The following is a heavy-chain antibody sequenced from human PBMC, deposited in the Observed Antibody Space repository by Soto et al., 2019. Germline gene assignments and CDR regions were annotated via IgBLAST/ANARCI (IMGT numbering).Heavy chain of an antibody. V-gene: IGHV1-18*04. CDR1: GYTFTSYG. J-gene: IGHJ6*02. D-gene: IGHD3-3*01. CDR2: ISAYNGNT. Sequence: ASVKVSCKASGYTFTSYGISWVRQAPGQGLEWMGWISAYNGNTNYAQKLQGRVTMTTDTSTSTAYMELRSLRSDDTAVYYCARDPTQRITIFGVVIDEYYYYGMDVCGQGTTVTVSS. CDR3: ARDPTQRITIFGVVIDEYYYYGMDV.